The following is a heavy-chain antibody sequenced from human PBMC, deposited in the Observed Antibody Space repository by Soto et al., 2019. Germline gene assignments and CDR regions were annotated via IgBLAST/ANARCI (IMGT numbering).Heavy chain of an antibody. CDR3: ARGPLGWLGELRTRGWFDP. CDR1: GGSFSGYY. J-gene: IGHJ5*02. CDR2: INHSGST. Sequence: SETLSLTCAVYGGSFSGYYWNWIRQPPGKGLEWIGEINHSGSTNYNPSLKSRVTISVDTSKNQFSLKLSSVTAADTAVYYCARGPLGWLGELRTRGWFDPWGQGTLVTGSS. V-gene: IGHV4-34*01. D-gene: IGHD3-10*01.